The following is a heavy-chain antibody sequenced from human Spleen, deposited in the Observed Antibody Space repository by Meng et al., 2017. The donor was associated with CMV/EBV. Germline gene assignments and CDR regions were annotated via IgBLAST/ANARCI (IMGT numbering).Heavy chain of an antibody. D-gene: IGHD6-19*01. CDR3: ARETLSGWVRSFGLDV. CDR1: GYTFTGYY. Sequence: ASVKVSCKASGYTFTGYYMHWVRQAPGQGLEWLGRINPSVGSALYAHKFQGRITLTTDTSTTTVHMELNSLRSEDTAVYYCARETLSGWVRSFGLDVWGQGTSVTVSS. V-gene: IGHV1-46*01. CDR2: INPSVGSA. J-gene: IGHJ6*02.